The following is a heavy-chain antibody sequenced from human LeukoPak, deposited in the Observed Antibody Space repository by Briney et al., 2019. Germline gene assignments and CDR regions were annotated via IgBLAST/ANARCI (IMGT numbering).Heavy chain of an antibody. CDR3: ARQSGASPHYFDY. CDR1: GGSISNYF. D-gene: IGHD1-26*01. Sequence: SETLSLTCTVSGGSISNYFWTWIRQPPGKGLEWIGFIYYSGTTHYNPSLRSRVTMSVATSNKQFSLRLSSVTVADTAIYYCARQSGASPHYFDYWGQGALVTVSS. J-gene: IGHJ4*02. V-gene: IGHV4-59*08. CDR2: IYYSGTT.